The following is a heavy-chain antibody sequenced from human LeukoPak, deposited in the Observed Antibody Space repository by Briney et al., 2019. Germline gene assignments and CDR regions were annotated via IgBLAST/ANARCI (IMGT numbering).Heavy chain of an antibody. J-gene: IGHJ4*02. V-gene: IGHV1-24*01. D-gene: IGHD3-10*01. CDR2: FDPENGET. CDR1: GYTLTELS. Sequence: RASVKVSCTVSGYTLTELSMHWVRQAPGKGLEWMGGFDPENGETIYAQKFQGKVTMTEDTSTDTAYMELSSLRSEDTAVYYCATLLVRGITQFDYWGQGTLVTVSS. CDR3: ATLLVRGITQFDY.